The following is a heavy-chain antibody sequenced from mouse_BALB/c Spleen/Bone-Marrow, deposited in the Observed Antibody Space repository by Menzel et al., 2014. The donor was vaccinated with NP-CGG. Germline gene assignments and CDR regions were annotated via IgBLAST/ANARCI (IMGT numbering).Heavy chain of an antibody. Sequence: QVQLQHSGAELVRPGTSVKASCKASGYAFTNYLIEWVKQRPGQGLEWIGVINPGSGGTNYNEKFKGKATLTADKSSSTAYMQLSSLTSDDSAVYFCARWDYAMDYWGQGTSVTVSS. CDR1: GYAFTNYL. CDR3: ARWDYAMDY. CDR2: INPGSGGT. V-gene: IGHV1-54*01. J-gene: IGHJ4*01.